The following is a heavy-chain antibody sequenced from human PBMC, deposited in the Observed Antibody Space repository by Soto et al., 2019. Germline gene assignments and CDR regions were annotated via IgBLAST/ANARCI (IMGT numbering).Heavy chain of an antibody. CDR3: ASPTGKLDY. J-gene: IGHJ4*02. CDR1: GGTFNNYA. V-gene: IGHV1-69*01. D-gene: IGHD2-8*02. Sequence: QVQLVQSGAEVKKPGSSVKVSCKASGGTFNNYAISWVRQAPGEGLEWMGGIVPIFGTANYAQKFQGRVTITADESTSTAYMELSSLRSDDTAVYYCASPTGKLDYWGQGTLVTVSS. CDR2: IVPIFGTA.